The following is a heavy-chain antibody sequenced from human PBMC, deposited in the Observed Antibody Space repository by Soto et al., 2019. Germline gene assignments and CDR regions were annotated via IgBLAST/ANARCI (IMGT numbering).Heavy chain of an antibody. D-gene: IGHD3-16*02. CDR2: ISGSGGST. J-gene: IGHJ3*02. CDR3: AKLGSLGELSLYRGAFDI. V-gene: IGHV3-23*01. Sequence: GGSLRLSCAASGFTFSSYAMSWVRQAPGKGLEWVSAISGSGGSTYYADSVKGRFTISRDNSKNTLYLQMNSLRAEDTAVYYCAKLGSLGELSLYRGAFDIWGQGTMVTVSS. CDR1: GFTFSSYA.